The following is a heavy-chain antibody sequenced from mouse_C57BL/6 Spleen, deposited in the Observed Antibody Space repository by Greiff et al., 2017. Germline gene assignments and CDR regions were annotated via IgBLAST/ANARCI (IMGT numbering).Heavy chain of an antibody. V-gene: IGHV3-6*01. CDR3: EGSSYYSDY. D-gene: IGHD1-1*01. J-gene: IGHJ2*01. CDR2: ISYDGSN. CDR1: GYSITSGYY. Sequence: EVKLMESGPGLVKPSQSLSLTCSVTGYSITSGYYWNWIRQFPGNKLEWMGYISYDGSNNYNPSLKNRISITRDTSKNQFFLKLNSATTEDTATXYCEGSSYYSDYWGEGTTLTESS.